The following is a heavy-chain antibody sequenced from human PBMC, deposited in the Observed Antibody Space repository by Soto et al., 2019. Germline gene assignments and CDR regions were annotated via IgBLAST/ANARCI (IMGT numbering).Heavy chain of an antibody. J-gene: IGHJ4*02. CDR2: ISGSEST. CDR1: GFTFSNYA. CDR3: AKKGSGSWYPDY. V-gene: IGHV3-23*01. Sequence: PGGSLRLSCSASGFTFSNYAMTWVRQAPGRGLEWVSTISGSESTYYADSVKGRFTISRDNSKNTLYLQMNSLRAEDTAVYYCAKKGSGSWYPDYWGQGTLVTVSS. D-gene: IGHD6-13*01.